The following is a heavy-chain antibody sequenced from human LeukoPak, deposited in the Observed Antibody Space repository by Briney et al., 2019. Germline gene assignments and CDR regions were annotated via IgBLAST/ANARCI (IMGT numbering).Heavy chain of an antibody. Sequence: SVKVSCKASGGTFSSYAISWVRQAPGQGLEWMGGTIPIFGTANYAQKFQGRVTITADESTSTAYMELSSLRSEDTAVYYCARGTPNIVVVLAATNYYYYYMDVWGKGTTVTVSS. CDR3: ARGTPNIVVVLAATNYYYYYMDV. J-gene: IGHJ6*03. CDR2: TIPIFGTA. CDR1: GGTFSSYA. D-gene: IGHD2-2*01. V-gene: IGHV1-69*13.